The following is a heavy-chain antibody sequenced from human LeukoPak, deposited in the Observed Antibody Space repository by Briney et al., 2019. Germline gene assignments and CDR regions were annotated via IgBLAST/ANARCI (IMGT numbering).Heavy chain of an antibody. V-gene: IGHV3-23*01. D-gene: IGHD1-26*01. Sequence: GGSLRLSCAASGFTFSSYAMSWVRQAPGKGLEWVSAISGSGGSTYYADSVKGRFTISRDNSKNTAYLQMNSLKTEDTALYYCVRGAASGSYYGLGVWGQGATVTVSS. J-gene: IGHJ6*02. CDR3: VRGAASGSYYGLGV. CDR2: ISGSGGST. CDR1: GFTFSSYA.